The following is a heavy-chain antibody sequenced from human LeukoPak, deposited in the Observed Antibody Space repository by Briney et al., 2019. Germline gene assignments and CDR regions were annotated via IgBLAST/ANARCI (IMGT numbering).Heavy chain of an antibody. CDR3: AKAPRGYTYVPDY. D-gene: IGHD5-18*01. V-gene: IGHV3-23*01. CDR1: GFTFSGCA. Sequence: GGSLRLSCAASGFTFSGCAMFWVRQAPGKGLEWVSSISGSGSNTYYADSVKGRFTISRDNSRDALYLQTHSLRANDTAVCFCAKAPRGYTYVPDYWGQGTLVTVSS. CDR2: ISGSGSNT. J-gene: IGHJ4*02.